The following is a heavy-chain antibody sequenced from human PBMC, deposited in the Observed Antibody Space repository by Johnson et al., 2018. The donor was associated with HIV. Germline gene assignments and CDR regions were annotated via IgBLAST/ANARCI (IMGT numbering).Heavy chain of an antibody. CDR1: GFTFSSYW. J-gene: IGHJ3*02. V-gene: IGHV3-7*01. Sequence: VKLVESGGGLVQPGGSLRLSCAASGFTFSSYWMSWVRQAPGKGLEWVADIKQDGSGKYYVDSVKGRFTISRDNAKNSLYLQMNSLRAEDTAVYYCAREREGVYSSSWATEAFDIWGQGTMVTVSS. CDR2: IKQDGSGK. CDR3: AREREGVYSSSWATEAFDI. D-gene: IGHD6-13*01.